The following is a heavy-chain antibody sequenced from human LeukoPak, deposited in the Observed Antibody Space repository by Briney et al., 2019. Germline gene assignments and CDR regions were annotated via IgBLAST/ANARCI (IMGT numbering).Heavy chain of an antibody. J-gene: IGHJ6*02. V-gene: IGHV3-11*01. D-gene: IGHD4-17*01. CDR3: AKDHDYGDYPRYYYYYYGMDV. CDR2: ISSSGSTI. Sequence: GGSLRLSCAASGFTFSDYYMSWIRQAPGKGLEWVSYISSSGSTIYYADSVKGRFTISRDNAKNSLYLQMNSLRAEDTAVYYCAKDHDYGDYPRYYYYYYGMDVWGQGTTVTVSS. CDR1: GFTFSDYY.